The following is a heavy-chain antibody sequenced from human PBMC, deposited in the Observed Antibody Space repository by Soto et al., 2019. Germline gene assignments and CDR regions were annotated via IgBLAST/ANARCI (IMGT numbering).Heavy chain of an antibody. D-gene: IGHD6-19*01. CDR1: GFTFSNAW. J-gene: IGHJ4*02. Sequence: EVQLVESGGGLVKPGGSLRLSCAASGFTFSNAWMNWVRQAPGKGLEWVGRIKSKTDGGTTDYAAPVKGRFTISRDDSKNTLYLQMNSLKTEDTAVHYCTTAGTGWYPAVDYWGQGTLVTVSS. V-gene: IGHV3-15*07. CDR2: IKSKTDGGTT. CDR3: TTAGTGWYPAVDY.